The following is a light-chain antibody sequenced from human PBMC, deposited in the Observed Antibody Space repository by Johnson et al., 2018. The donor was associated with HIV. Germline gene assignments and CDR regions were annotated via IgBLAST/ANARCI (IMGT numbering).Light chain of an antibody. CDR1: SSNIGRNY. V-gene: IGLV1-51*01. CDR2: DNN. Sequence: QSVLTQPPSVSAAPGQKVTISCSGSSSNIGRNYVSWYQQLPGTAPKLLIFDNNKRPSGIPDRFSGSKSGTSATLGITGLQTGDEAEYYCGTWDSSLSAGVFGTGTTVIVL. CDR3: GTWDSSLSAGV. J-gene: IGLJ1*01.